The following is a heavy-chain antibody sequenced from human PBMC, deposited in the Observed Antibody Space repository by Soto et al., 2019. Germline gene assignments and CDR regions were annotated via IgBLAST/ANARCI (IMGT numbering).Heavy chain of an antibody. J-gene: IGHJ5*02. CDR1: GFTVSSNY. CDR3: ARDPLYSSSWDNWFDP. CDR2: IYSGGST. V-gene: IGHV3-66*01. D-gene: IGHD6-13*01. Sequence: PGGSLRLSCAASGFTVSSNYMSWVRQAPGKGLEWVSVIYSGGSTYYADSVKGRFTISRDNSKNTLYLQMNSLRAEDTAVYYCARDPLYSSSWDNWFDPWGQGTLVTVS.